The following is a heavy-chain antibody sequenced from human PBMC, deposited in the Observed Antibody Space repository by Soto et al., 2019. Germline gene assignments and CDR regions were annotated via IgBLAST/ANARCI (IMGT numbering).Heavy chain of an antibody. D-gene: IGHD3-22*01. Sequence: EVQLLEPGGGLVQPGGSLRLSCAASGFTFSSYVMSWVRQAPGKGLEWVSSISSSGGNTYYADSVKGRFTISRDNSKNTLYLQMNSLRAEDTVVYYCGKVDSSGRIYDYWGQGTLVTVSS. V-gene: IGHV3-23*01. CDR2: ISSSGGNT. CDR1: GFTFSSYV. CDR3: GKVDSSGRIYDY. J-gene: IGHJ4*02.